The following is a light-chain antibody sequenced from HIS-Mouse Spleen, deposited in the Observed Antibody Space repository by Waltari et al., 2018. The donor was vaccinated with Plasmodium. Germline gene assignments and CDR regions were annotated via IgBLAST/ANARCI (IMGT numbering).Light chain of an antibody. J-gene: IGKJ2*01. Sequence: IVLTQSPGTLSLSPGHRATLYYTDSQSVSSSYLAWDPQKPGQAPRLLIYVAPSRATGTPDRFSGSGSGTDFTLTISRLEPEDFAVYYCQQYGSSPYTFGQGTKLEIK. CDR3: QQYGSSPYT. CDR2: VAP. CDR1: QSVSSSY. V-gene: IGKV3-20*01.